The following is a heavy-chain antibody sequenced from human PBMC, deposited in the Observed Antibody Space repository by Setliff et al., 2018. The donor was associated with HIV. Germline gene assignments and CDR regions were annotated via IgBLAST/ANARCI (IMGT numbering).Heavy chain of an antibody. D-gene: IGHD6-13*01. Sequence: ASVKVSCKASGYTFTGYYMHWVRQAPGQGLEWMGWIHPNSGGTNYAQKFQGWVTMTGDTSISTAYMELSRLRSDDTAVYYCARGRAEGRIADPAGIRDWGQGTLVTVSS. J-gene: IGHJ4*02. CDR3: ARGRAEGRIADPAGIRD. CDR2: IHPNSGGT. CDR1: GYTFTGYY. V-gene: IGHV1-2*04.